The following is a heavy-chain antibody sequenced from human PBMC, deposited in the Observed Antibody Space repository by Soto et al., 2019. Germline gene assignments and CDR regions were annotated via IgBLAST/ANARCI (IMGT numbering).Heavy chain of an antibody. CDR1: GGSFSGYY. V-gene: IGHV4-34*01. CDR3: ARGPAYYDFWSGYSYYYYYMDV. CDR2: INHSGST. D-gene: IGHD3-3*01. Sequence: QVQLQQWGAGLLKPSEILSLTCAVYGGSFSGYYWSWIRQPPGKGLEWIGEINHSGSTNYNPSLKSRVTISVDTSKNQFSLKLSSVTAADTAVYYCARGPAYYDFWSGYSYYYYYMDVWGKGTTVTVSS. J-gene: IGHJ6*03.